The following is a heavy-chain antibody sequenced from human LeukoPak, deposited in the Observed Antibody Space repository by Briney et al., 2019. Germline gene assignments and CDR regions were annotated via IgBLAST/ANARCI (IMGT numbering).Heavy chain of an antibody. CDR2: IYSSGSA. CDR1: GGSISSGGYY. J-gene: IGHJ6*03. D-gene: IGHD3-10*01. Sequence: SQTLSLTGSVSGGSISSGGYYWSWIRQHPGKGLEWIGRIYSSGSANYNPSLKGRVTMSLDTSKSQFSLRLSSVTAADTAVYYCVRWGVHFYYYQMDVWGKGTTVTVSS. V-gene: IGHV4-31*03. CDR3: VRWGVHFYYYQMDV.